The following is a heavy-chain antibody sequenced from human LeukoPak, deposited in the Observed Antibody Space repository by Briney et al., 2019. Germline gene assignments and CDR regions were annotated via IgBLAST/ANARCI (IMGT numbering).Heavy chain of an antibody. CDR2: IIPMLGVP. V-gene: IGHV1-69*04. CDR3: ARGGDNIVATALWFDP. D-gene: IGHD5-12*01. CDR1: GYTFTGYY. Sequence: SVKVSCKASGYTFTGYYMHWVREAPGQGLEWMGRIIPMLGVPNYAQKFQGRITITADKSTSTAYMEVSSLTSEDTAVYFCARGGDNIVATALWFDPWGQGTRVTVSS. J-gene: IGHJ5*01.